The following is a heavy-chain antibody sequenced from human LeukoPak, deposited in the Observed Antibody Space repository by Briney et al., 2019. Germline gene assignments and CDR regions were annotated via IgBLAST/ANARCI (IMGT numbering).Heavy chain of an antibody. V-gene: IGHV3-21*01. D-gene: IGHD3-10*01. J-gene: IGHJ2*01. CDR3: ARYYGSGSYWYFDL. CDR2: ISSSSSYI. Sequence: PGGSLRLSCAASGFTFSSYSMSWVRQAPGKGLEWVSSISSSSSYIYYAGSVKGRFTISRDNAKNSLYLQMNSLRAEDTAVYYCARYYGSGSYWYFDLWGRGTLVTVSS. CDR1: GFTFSSYS.